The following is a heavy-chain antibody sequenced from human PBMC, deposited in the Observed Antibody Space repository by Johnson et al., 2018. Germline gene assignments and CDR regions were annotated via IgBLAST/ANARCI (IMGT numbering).Heavy chain of an antibody. CDR3: AGGSGWLLDS. CDR2: IKQDGSEK. V-gene: IGHV3-7*04. CDR1: GFTFTTYW. D-gene: IGHD6-19*01. Sequence: EVQLVESGGGLVQPGGSVRLSCAASGFTFTTYWMSWVRQAPGKGPEWVAIIKQDGSEKYYADAVQGRFTISRDNAKNSLSLHMSNLRGEDTALDYCAGGSGWLLDSWGQGILLTVSS. J-gene: IGHJ4*02.